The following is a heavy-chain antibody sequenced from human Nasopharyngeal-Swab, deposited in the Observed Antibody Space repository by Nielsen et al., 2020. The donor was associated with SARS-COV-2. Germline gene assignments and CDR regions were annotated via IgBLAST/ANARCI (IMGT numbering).Heavy chain of an antibody. D-gene: IGHD3-22*01. CDR3: AREGPGYDYYDSSGYQSTSDAFDI. J-gene: IGHJ3*02. Sequence: QTLSLTCAISGDSVSRNSAAWNWIRQSPSRGLEWLGRTYYRSKWYNDYAVSVKSRITINPDTSKNQFSLQLNSVTPEDTAVYYCAREGPGYDYYDSSGYQSTSDAFDIWGQGTMVTVSS. CDR1: GDSVSRNSAA. CDR2: TYYRSKWYN. V-gene: IGHV6-1*01.